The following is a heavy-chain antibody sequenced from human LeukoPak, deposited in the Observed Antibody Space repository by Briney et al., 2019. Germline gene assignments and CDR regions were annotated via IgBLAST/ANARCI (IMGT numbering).Heavy chain of an antibody. D-gene: IGHD1-1*01. CDR3: ARGGNWNPWWFDP. J-gene: IGHJ5*02. V-gene: IGHV5-10-1*01. CDR1: GYSFTSYW. CDR2: IDPSDSYT. Sequence: ESLKISCKGSGYSFTSYWISWVRQMPGKGLEWMGRIDPSDSYTNYSPSFQGHVTISADKSISTAYLQWSSLEASDTAMYYCARGGNWNPWWFDPWGQGTLVTVSS.